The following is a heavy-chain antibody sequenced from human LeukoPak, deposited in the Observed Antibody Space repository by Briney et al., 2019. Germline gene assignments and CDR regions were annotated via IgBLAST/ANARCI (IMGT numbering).Heavy chain of an antibody. D-gene: IGHD3-10*02. V-gene: IGHV3-30-3*01. J-gene: IGHJ4*02. CDR1: GFTFNSYS. CDR3: TRGMLRQPPDY. Sequence: WRSLRLSCAASGFTFNSYSIHWVRQAPAKGQERVTAISDDETYKFYADSVKGRFTISRDNSKNTLYLQMNSLGVEDTAIYYCTRGMLRQPPDYWGQGMLVTVSS. CDR2: ISDDETYK.